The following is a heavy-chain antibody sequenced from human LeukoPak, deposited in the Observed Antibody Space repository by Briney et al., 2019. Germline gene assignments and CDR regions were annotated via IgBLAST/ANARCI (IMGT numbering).Heavy chain of an antibody. D-gene: IGHD6-19*01. Sequence: PSETLSLTCTVSGGSISSSSYYWGWIRQPPGKGLEWIGSIYYSGSTYYNPSLKSRVTISVDTSKNQFSLKLSSVTAADTAVYYCARHKRAVAGMGYWGQGTLVTVSS. J-gene: IGHJ4*02. CDR3: ARHKRAVAGMGY. CDR1: GGSISSSSYY. CDR2: IYYSGST. V-gene: IGHV4-39*01.